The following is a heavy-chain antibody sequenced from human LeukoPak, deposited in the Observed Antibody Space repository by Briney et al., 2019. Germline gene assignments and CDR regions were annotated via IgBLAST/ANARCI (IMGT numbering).Heavy chain of an antibody. CDR3: ARDYYGGNPDY. J-gene: IGHJ4*02. CDR1: GYTFTVYQ. Sequence: GASVTVSCKTSGYTFTVYQMHWVRQAPGQGLEWMGWINPNSGGRNYAQKFQGRVTMTSDTSISTVYMELSSLRSDDTAVYYCARDYYGGNPDYWGQGTLVTVSS. D-gene: IGHD4-23*01. CDR2: INPNSGGR. V-gene: IGHV1-2*02.